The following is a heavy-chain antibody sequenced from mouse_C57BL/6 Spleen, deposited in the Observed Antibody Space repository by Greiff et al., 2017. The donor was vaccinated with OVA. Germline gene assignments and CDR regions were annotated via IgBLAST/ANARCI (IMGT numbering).Heavy chain of an antibody. V-gene: IGHV3-6*01. CDR1: GYSITSGYY. CDR2: ISYDGSN. Sequence: ESGPGLVKPSQSLSLTCSVTGYSITSGYYWNWIRQFPGNKLEWMGYISYDGSNNYNPSLKNRISITRDTSKNQFFLKLNSVTTEDTATYYCAREGYDYDGYAMDYWGQGTSVTVSS. CDR3: AREGYDYDGYAMDY. J-gene: IGHJ4*01. D-gene: IGHD2-4*01.